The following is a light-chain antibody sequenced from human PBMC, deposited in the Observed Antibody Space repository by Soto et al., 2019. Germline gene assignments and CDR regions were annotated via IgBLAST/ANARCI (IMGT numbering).Light chain of an antibody. V-gene: IGKV3-11*01. CDR2: DAF. CDR3: RQRCNWPLT. J-gene: IGKJ4*01. CDR1: QSIGNS. Sequence: TVLTQSPATLSLSPGERATLSCKASQSIGNSLGWFQQKPGQAPRLLIDDAFNRATGIPARFTGSGSGSDFTLTICRLEPEDFGVYYCRQRCNWPLTFGGGTKVEIK.